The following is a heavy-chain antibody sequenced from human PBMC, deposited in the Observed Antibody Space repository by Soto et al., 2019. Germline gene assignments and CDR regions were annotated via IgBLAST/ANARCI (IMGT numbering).Heavy chain of an antibody. V-gene: IGHV3-21*06. Sequence: EVQLVESGGGLVKPGGSLRLSCAASGFTFTRYSMNWVRQAPGKGLEWVSSISSTTNYIYYGDSMKGRFTISRDNAKNSLYLEMTSLRAEDTAVYYWARESEDLTSNFDYWVQGTLVTVSS. CDR1: GFTFTRYS. J-gene: IGHJ4*02. CDR2: ISSTTNYI. CDR3: ARESEDLTSNFDY.